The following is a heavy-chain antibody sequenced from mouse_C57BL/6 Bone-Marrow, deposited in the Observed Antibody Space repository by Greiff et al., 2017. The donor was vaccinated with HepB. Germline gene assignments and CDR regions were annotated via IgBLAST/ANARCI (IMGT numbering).Heavy chain of an antibody. D-gene: IGHD3-2*02. CDR1: GFTFSSYA. Sequence: EVHLVESGGGLVKPGGSLKLSCAASGFTFSSYAMSWVRQTPEKRLEWVATISDGGSYTYYPDNVKGRFTISRDNAKNNLYLQMSHLKSEDTAMYYCARGDSSGYVLAWFAYWGQGTLVTVSA. V-gene: IGHV5-4*01. CDR2: ISDGGSYT. J-gene: IGHJ3*01. CDR3: ARGDSSGYVLAWFAY.